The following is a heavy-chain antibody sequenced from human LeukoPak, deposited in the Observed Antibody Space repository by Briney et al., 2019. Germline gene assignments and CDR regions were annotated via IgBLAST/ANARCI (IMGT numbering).Heavy chain of an antibody. J-gene: IGHJ4*02. CDR2: IYHSGST. CDR1: GYSISSGYY. Sequence: SETLSLTCAVSGYSISSGYYWGWIRQPPGKGLEWIGSIYHSGSTYYNPSLKSRATISVDTSKNQFSLKLSSVTAADTAVYYCARDPDGGPDYWGQGTLVTVSS. D-gene: IGHD3-16*01. V-gene: IGHV4-38-2*02. CDR3: ARDPDGGPDY.